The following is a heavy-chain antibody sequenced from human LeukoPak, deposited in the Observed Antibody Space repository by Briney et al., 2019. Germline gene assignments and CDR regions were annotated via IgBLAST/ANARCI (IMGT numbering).Heavy chain of an antibody. Sequence: SETLSLTCSVSGGSISSSSYYWGWIRRPPGKGLEWIGSIHYDGNTYYNPSLKSRVTISLDTSKNQFSLNLSSVTAADMAMYYCARHLDVASTDFNWFDPWGQGALVTVSS. J-gene: IGHJ5*02. D-gene: IGHD2-15*01. CDR1: GGSISSSSYY. CDR3: ARHLDVASTDFNWFDP. V-gene: IGHV4-39*01. CDR2: IHYDGNT.